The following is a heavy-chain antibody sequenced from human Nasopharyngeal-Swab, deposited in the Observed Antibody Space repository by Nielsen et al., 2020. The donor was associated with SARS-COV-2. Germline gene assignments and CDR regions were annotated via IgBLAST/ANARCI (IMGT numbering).Heavy chain of an antibody. D-gene: IGHD6-19*01. J-gene: IGHJ4*02. V-gene: IGHV3-30*03. Sequence: GGSLRLSCAASGFTFSRNGMHWVRQAPGKGLEWVAVISYDGNYKYYADSVKGRFTISRDNSNNTLYLQMNSLRVEDTAVYYCAREGGSGWYFDYWGQGTLVTVSS. CDR3: AREGGSGWYFDY. CDR2: ISYDGNYK. CDR1: GFTFSRNG.